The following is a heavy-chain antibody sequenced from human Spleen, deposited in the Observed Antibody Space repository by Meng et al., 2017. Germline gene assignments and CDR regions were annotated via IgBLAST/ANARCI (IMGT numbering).Heavy chain of an antibody. CDR3: ARDDYYDSSGYFR. J-gene: IGHJ4*02. V-gene: IGHV1-69*09. CDR2: IIPILPIT. CDR1: GGTFSNYA. D-gene: IGHD3-22*01. Sequence: QVQLVQSGAEVEKPGSSVKVSCKASGGTFSNYAIFWVRQAPGQGLGWMGDIIPILPITIYAQNLREVTSTGYMELSSLRSEDTAVYYCARDDYYDSSGYFRWGQGTLVTVSS.